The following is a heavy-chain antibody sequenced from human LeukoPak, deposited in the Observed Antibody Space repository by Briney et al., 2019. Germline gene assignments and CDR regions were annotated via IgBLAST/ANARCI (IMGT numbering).Heavy chain of an antibody. V-gene: IGHV3-21*01. CDR1: GFTFSSYS. CDR3: ARALHGDSIGYYYFDY. J-gene: IGHJ4*02. CDR2: ISSSSSYI. D-gene: IGHD3-22*01. Sequence: GGSLRLSCAASGFTFSSYSMNWVRQAPGKGLEWVSSISSSSSYIYYADSVKGRFTISRDNAKNSLYLQMNSLRAEDTAVYYCARALHGDSIGYYYFDYWGQGTLVTVSS.